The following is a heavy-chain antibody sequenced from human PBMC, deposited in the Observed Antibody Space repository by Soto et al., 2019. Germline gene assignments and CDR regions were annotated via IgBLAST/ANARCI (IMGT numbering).Heavy chain of an antibody. CDR1: GGTFSSYT. CDR2: IIPILGIA. J-gene: IGHJ4*02. CDR3: ARDKATPYYFDF. Sequence: QVQLVQSGAEVKKPGSSVKVSCKASGGTFSSYTISWVRQAPGQGLEWMGRIIPILGIANYAQKFQGRVTLTADKSTSTANMELSSLRSEETAVYYCARDKATPYYFDFWGQGTLVTVSS. V-gene: IGHV1-69*08.